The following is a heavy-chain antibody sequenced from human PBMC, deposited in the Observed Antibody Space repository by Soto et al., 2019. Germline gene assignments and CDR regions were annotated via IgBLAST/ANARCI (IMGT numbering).Heavy chain of an antibody. Sequence: QVQLQESGPGLVKPSQTLSLTCTVSGDSINSGGSYWSWIRQHPGKGLEWIGYLSYSGSTYYNPSLKSRVTISLDTSKNQFSLKLSSVTAADTAVYYCARHTLTVYYFDYWGQGTLVTVSS. D-gene: IGHD3-16*01. V-gene: IGHV4-31*03. CDR1: GDSINSGGSY. J-gene: IGHJ4*02. CDR3: ARHTLTVYYFDY. CDR2: LSYSGST.